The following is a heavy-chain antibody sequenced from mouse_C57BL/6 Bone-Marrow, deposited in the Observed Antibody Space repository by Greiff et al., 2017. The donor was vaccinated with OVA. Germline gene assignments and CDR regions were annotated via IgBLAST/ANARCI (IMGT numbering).Heavy chain of an antibody. Sequence: EVKVVESGGDLVKPGGSLKLSCAASGFTFSSYGMSWVRQTPDKRLEWVATISSGGSNTYYPDSVKGRFTISRDNAKNTLYLQMSSLNSEDTAMYYCARPLDYYYGSDCYFAVWGTGTTVTVSS. CDR1: GFTFSSYG. V-gene: IGHV5-6*01. D-gene: IGHD1-1*01. CDR3: ARPLDYYYGSDCYFAV. J-gene: IGHJ1*03. CDR2: ISSGGSNT.